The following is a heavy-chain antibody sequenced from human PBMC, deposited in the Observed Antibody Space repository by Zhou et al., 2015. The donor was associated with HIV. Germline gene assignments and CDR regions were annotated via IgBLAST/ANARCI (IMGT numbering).Heavy chain of an antibody. CDR3: ARDDPSSNQLLPDDAFDI. CDR1: GGTFSSYA. Sequence: QVQLVQSGAEVKKPGSSVKVSCKASGGTFSSYAISWVRQAPGQGLEWMGGIIPIFGTANYAQKFQGRVTITADKSTSTAYMELSSLRSEDTAVYYCARDDPSSNQLLPDDAFDIWGQGTMVTVSS. J-gene: IGHJ3*02. V-gene: IGHV1-69*06. CDR2: IIPIFGTA. D-gene: IGHD2-2*01.